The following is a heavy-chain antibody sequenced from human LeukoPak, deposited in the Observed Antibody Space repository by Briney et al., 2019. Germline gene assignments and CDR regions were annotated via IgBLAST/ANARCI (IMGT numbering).Heavy chain of an antibody. J-gene: IGHJ4*02. CDR2: IKTDGSTT. D-gene: IGHD5-18*01. CDR3: VRGPREYNYGTFDY. CDR1: GFTFSSYW. V-gene: IGHV3-74*01. Sequence: GGSLRLSCAASGFTFSSYWMHWVRQAPGKGLVWVSRIKTDGSTTTYADSVKGRSTISRDNAKNTLYLQMNSLRAEDTAVYYCVRGPREYNYGTFDYWGQGTLVTVSS.